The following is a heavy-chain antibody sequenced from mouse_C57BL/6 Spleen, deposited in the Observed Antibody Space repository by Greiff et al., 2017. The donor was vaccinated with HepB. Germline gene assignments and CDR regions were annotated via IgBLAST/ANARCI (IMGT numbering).Heavy chain of an antibody. D-gene: IGHD3-3*01. J-gene: IGHJ2*01. CDR1: GFSFNTYA. V-gene: IGHV10-1*01. Sequence: EVQLVESGGGLVQPKGSLKLSCAASGFSFNTYAMNWVRQAPGKGLEWVARIRSKSNNYATYYADSVKDRFTISRDDSESMLYLQMNNLKTEDTAMYYCVLGQGWYFDYWGQGTTLTVSS. CDR3: VLGQGWYFDY. CDR2: IRSKSNNYAT.